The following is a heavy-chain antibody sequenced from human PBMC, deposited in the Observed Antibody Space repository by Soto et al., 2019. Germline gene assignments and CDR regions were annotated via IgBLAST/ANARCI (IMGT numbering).Heavy chain of an antibody. CDR2: ISAYNGNT. D-gene: IGHD7-27*01. V-gene: IGHV1-18*04. J-gene: IGHJ5*02. CDR3: ARDSPPNYL. CDR1: GYSFTSYW. Sequence: PGESLKISCKGSGYSFTSYWISWVRQAPGQGLEWMGWISAYNGNTNYAQKLQGRVTMTTDTSTSTAYMELRSLRSDDTAVYYCARDSPPNYLWGQGTLVTVSS.